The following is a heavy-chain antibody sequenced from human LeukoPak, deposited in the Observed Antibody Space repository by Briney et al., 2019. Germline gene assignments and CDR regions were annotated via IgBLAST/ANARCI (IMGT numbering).Heavy chain of an antibody. J-gene: IGHJ4*02. CDR1: GFTFSSYW. CDR2: IKQDGSEK. CDR3: ARETYYDFWSGPHSFDY. Sequence: GGSLRLSCAASGFTFSSYWMSWVRQAPGKGLEWVANIKQDGSEKYYVDSVKGRFTISRDNAKNSLYLQMNSLRAEDTAVYYCARETYYDFWSGPHSFDYWGQGTLVTVSS. D-gene: IGHD3-3*01. V-gene: IGHV3-7*01.